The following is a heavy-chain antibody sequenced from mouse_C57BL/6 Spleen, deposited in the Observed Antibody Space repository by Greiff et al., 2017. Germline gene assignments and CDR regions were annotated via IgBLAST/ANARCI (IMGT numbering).Heavy chain of an antibody. D-gene: IGHD4-1*01. CDR3: TNWDVDY. CDR1: GYTFTDYE. Sequence: VKLMESGAELVRPGASVTLSCTASGYTFTDYEMHWVKQTPVHGLEWIGAIDPETGGTAYNQKFKGKAILTADKSSRTAYMELRSLTSEDSAVYYCTNWDVDYWGQGTTLTVSS. V-gene: IGHV1-15*01. CDR2: IDPETGGT. J-gene: IGHJ2*01.